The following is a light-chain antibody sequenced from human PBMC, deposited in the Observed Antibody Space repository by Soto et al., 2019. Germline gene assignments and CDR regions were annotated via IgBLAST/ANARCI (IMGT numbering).Light chain of an antibody. CDR2: GVS. CDR1: SSDLDDFQY. Sequence: QSALTQPAPVYRYPGQSITSSCTGTSSDLDDFQYVSWYQQHPGKAPKLTIYGVSNRPSGVSIRFSGSKSGNTASLTISGLQIDDEADYYCSAYTSSSIVILGGGTQLTVL. V-gene: IGLV2-14*03. J-gene: IGLJ2*01. CDR3: SAYTSSSIVI.